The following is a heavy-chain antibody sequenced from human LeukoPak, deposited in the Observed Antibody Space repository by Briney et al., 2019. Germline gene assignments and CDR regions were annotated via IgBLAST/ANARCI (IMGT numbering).Heavy chain of an antibody. Sequence: SETLSLTCTVSGGSISNSNIYWGWIRQSPGKGLEWIGYIYYSGSTNYNPSLKSRVTISVDTSKNQVSLKLTSVTAADTAVYYCARARAGGYNLYYFDYWGQGTLVTVSS. CDR1: GGSISNSNIY. CDR3: ARARAGGYNLYYFDY. V-gene: IGHV4-61*05. D-gene: IGHD5-24*01. J-gene: IGHJ4*02. CDR2: IYYSGST.